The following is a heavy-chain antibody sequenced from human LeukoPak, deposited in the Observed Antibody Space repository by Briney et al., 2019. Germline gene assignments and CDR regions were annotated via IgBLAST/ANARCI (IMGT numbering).Heavy chain of an antibody. J-gene: IGHJ6*04. CDR2: ISSSSSYI. V-gene: IGHV3-21*01. CDR3: ARGARGYSYGGYYYGTDV. Sequence: GGSLRLSCAASGFTFSSYSMNWVRQAPGKGLEWVSSISSSSSYIYYADSVKGRFTISRDNAKNSLYLQMNSLRAEDTAVYYCARGARGYSYGGYYYGTDVWGKGTTVTVSS. D-gene: IGHD5-18*01. CDR1: GFTFSSYS.